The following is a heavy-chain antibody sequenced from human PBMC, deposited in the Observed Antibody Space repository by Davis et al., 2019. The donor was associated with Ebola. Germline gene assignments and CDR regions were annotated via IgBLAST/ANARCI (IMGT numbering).Heavy chain of an antibody. V-gene: IGHV4-31*03. CDR3: ARDRWELPVSRYYGMDV. CDR2: IYYSGST. CDR1: GGSISSGGYY. Sequence: MPSETLSLTCTVSGGSISSGGYYWSWIRQHPGKGLEWIGYIYYSGSTYYNPSLKSRVTISVDTSKNQFSLKLSSVTAADTAVYYCARDRWELPVSRYYGMDVWGKGTTVTVSS. D-gene: IGHD1-26*01. J-gene: IGHJ6*04.